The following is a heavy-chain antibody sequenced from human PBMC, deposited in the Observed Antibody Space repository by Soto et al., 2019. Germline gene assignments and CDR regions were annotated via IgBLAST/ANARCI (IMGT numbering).Heavy chain of an antibody. CDR3: ARLGLIYCSSTSCQEDY. J-gene: IGHJ4*02. V-gene: IGHV4-30-4*01. CDR1: GGSISSGDYY. CDR2: IYYSGST. Sequence: QVQLQESGPGLVKPSQTLSLTCTVSGGSISSGDYYWSWIRQPPGKGLEWIGYIYYSGSTYYNPSLKGRVTISVDTSKNQFSLKLSSVTAADTAVYYCARLGLIYCSSTSCQEDYWGQGTLVTVSS. D-gene: IGHD2-2*01.